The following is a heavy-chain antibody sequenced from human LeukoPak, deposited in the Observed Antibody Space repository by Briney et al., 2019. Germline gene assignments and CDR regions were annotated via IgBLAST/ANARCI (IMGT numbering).Heavy chain of an antibody. CDR2: IKSKTDGGTT. D-gene: IGHD2-15*01. J-gene: IGHJ4*02. CDR3: TTDEECSGGSCYSSGFDY. Sequence: GGSLRLSCAASGFTFSNAWMSWVRQAPGKRLEWVGRIKSKTDGGTTDYAAPVKGRFTISRDDSKNTLYLQMNSLKTEDTAVYYCTTDEECSGGSCYSSGFDYWGQGTLVTVSS. V-gene: IGHV3-15*01. CDR1: GFTFSNAW.